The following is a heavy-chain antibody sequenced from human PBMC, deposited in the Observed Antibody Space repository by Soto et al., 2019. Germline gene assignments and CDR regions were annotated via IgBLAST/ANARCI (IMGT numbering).Heavy chain of an antibody. D-gene: IGHD5-12*01. V-gene: IGHV1-69*12. CDR3: ARGNHRWLQWWYFDL. Sequence: QVQLVQSGAEVKKPGSSVTVSCKASGGTFSSYTISWVRQAPGQGLEWMGGIIPIFGTANYAQKFQGRVTITADESTSTAYMELSSLRSEETAVYYCARGNHRWLQWWYFDLWGRGTLVTVSS. CDR1: GGTFSSYT. J-gene: IGHJ2*01. CDR2: IIPIFGTA.